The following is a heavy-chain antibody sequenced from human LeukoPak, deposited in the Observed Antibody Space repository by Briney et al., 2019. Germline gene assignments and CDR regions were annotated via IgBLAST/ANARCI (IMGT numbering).Heavy chain of an antibody. D-gene: IGHD6-19*01. CDR2: IYYSGNT. CDR3: ARLSYRTGWYGDNFDY. CDR1: GGSISNRSCY. V-gene: IGHV4-39*01. J-gene: IGHJ4*02. Sequence: SETLSLTCTVSGGSISNRSCYWGWIRQPPGKGLEWIGNIYYSGNTYYNPSLKSRVTISVDTSNNQFSLRLSSVSAADTAVYYCARLSYRTGWYGDNFDYWGQGTLVTVSS.